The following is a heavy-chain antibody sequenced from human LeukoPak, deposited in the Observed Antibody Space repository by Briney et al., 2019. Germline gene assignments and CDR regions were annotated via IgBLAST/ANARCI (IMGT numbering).Heavy chain of an antibody. J-gene: IGHJ3*02. CDR2: INPSGGST. V-gene: IGHV1-46*01. Sequence: ASVKVSCKASGYTFAGYYMHWVRQAPGQGLEWMGIINPSGGSTSYAQKFQGRVTMTRDTSTSTVYMELSSLRSEDTAVYYCASLGGATMGDAFDIWGQGTMVTVSS. D-gene: IGHD5-24*01. CDR3: ASLGGATMGDAFDI. CDR1: GYTFAGYY.